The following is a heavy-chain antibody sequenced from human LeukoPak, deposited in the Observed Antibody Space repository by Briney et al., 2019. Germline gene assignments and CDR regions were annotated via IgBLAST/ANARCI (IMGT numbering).Heavy chain of an antibody. D-gene: IGHD3-9*01. CDR2: IKQDGSEK. V-gene: IGHV3-7*01. CDR3: ARDQGGDILTGYYNY. J-gene: IGHJ4*02. CDR1: GFTFSSYW. Sequence: GGSLRLSCAASGFTFSSYWMSWVRQAPGKGLEWVANIKQDGSEKYYVDSVKGRSTISRDNAKNSLYLQMNSLRAEDTAVYYCARDQGGDILTGYYNYWGQGTLVTVSS.